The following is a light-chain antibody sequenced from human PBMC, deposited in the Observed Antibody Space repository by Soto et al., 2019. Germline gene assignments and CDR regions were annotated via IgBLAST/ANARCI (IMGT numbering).Light chain of an antibody. V-gene: IGLV1-44*01. CDR1: SSNIGSNF. CDR3: AAWDDSLNGPL. Sequence: QSVLTQPPSASGTPGQSVTISCSGSSSNIGSNFVNWYQQLPGTAPKLLIYTNNQRPSGVPERFSGSKSGTSASLAISGLQSEDEADYHCAAWDDSLNGPLFGGGTKLTVL. CDR2: TNN. J-gene: IGLJ3*02.